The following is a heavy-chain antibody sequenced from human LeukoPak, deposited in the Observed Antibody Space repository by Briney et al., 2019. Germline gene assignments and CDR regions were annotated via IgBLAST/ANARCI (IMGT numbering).Heavy chain of an antibody. CDR2: ISWNSGSI. D-gene: IGHD7-27*01. Sequence: PGRSLTLSCAASGFTFDDYAMHWVRQAPGKGLEWVSGISWNSGSIVYTDSVKGRFTISRDNAKNSLYLQMNSLRLEDTALYYCTKVNGDDAAHVSKWYFDVWGRGTLVTVSS. J-gene: IGHJ2*01. CDR3: TKVNGDDAAHVSKWYFDV. V-gene: IGHV3-9*01. CDR1: GFTFDDYA.